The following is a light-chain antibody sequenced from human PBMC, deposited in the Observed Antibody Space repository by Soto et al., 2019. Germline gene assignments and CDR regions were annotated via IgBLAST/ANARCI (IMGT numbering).Light chain of an antibody. V-gene: IGKV3-11*01. Sequence: IVLTQAPGTLSLSPGLTSTLSFRASQSVSSYLAWYQENPGQAPRLLIYAASDRATGIPGRFSGSGSGTDFTIILSSLEPEDFAFYYCQQGSTWPWTFRQGNKV. J-gene: IGKJ1*01. CDR1: QSVSSY. CDR2: AAS. CDR3: QQGSTWPWT.